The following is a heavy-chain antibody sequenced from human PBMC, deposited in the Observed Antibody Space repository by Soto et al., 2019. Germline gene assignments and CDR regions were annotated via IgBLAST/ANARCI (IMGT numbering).Heavy chain of an antibody. CDR3: ARGGNDLIYYDYGLDV. CDR1: GGSISSGGYC. J-gene: IGHJ6*02. V-gene: IGHV4-30-2*01. Sequence: AVSGGSISSGGYCWSWIRQPPGKGLECIGYIYHSGSTYYNPSLKSRVTISVDRSKNQFYLKLSSVTAADTAVYYCARGGNDLIYYDYGLDVWVQGTTVAVS. CDR2: IYHSGST. D-gene: IGHD1-1*01.